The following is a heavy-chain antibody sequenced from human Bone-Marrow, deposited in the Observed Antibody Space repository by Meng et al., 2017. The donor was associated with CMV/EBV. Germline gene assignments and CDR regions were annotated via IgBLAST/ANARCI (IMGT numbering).Heavy chain of an antibody. D-gene: IGHD3-10*01. Sequence: ASGGTFSSYAISWVRQAPGQGLEWMGGIIPIFGTASYAQKFQGRVTITADKSTSTAYMELSSLRSEDTAVYYCARGAPQGEEDWFDPWGQGTLVTVSS. CDR2: IIPIFGTA. CDR3: ARGAPQGEEDWFDP. J-gene: IGHJ5*02. CDR1: GGTFSSYA. V-gene: IGHV1-69*06.